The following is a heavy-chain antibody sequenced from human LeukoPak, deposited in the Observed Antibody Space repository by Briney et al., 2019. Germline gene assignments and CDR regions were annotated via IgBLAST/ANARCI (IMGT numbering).Heavy chain of an antibody. Sequence: ASVKVSCKASGGTFSSYAISWVRQAPGQGLEWMGGIIPIFGTANYAQKFQGRVTITADESTSTAYMELSSLRSEDTAVYYCARGPYLPYSGSYDAFDIWGQGIMVTVSS. V-gene: IGHV1-69*01. CDR1: GGTFSSYA. D-gene: IGHD1-26*01. J-gene: IGHJ3*02. CDR2: IIPIFGTA. CDR3: ARGPYLPYSGSYDAFDI.